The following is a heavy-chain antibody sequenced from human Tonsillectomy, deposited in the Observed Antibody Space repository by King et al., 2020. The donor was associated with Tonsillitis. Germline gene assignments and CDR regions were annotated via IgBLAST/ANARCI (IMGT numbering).Heavy chain of an antibody. J-gene: IGHJ4*02. Sequence: VQLVESGGGVVQPGRSLRLSCAASGFTFRNYAMHWVRQAPGKGLEWVAIISTDGISKIYADSVKGRFTISRDSYKNTLYLQMNSLGDEDTAVYYCARDRGIRVLDIDYWGQGTLVTVSS. D-gene: IGHD3-3*01. V-gene: IGHV3-30*04. CDR2: ISTDGISK. CDR3: ARDRGIRVLDIDY. CDR1: GFTFRNYA.